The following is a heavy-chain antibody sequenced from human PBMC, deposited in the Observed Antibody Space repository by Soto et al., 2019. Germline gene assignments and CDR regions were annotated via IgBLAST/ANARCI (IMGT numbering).Heavy chain of an antibody. J-gene: IGHJ3*01. D-gene: IGHD6-13*01. CDR1: GFTFSSYA. V-gene: IGHV3-23*01. CDR2: ISDSGGSS. CDR3: VKTGIAAVYDAFDL. Sequence: EVQVLESGGGLVQRGGSLRVSCAASGFTFSSYAMSWVRQAPGKGLEWVSSISDSGGSSYYADSVKGRFTLSRDNSKNTLYLQMNSLRADEAAVYYCVKTGIAAVYDAFDLWGLGTMVTVSS.